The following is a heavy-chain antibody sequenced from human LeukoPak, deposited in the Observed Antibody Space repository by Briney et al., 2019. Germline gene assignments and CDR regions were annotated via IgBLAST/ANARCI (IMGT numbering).Heavy chain of an antibody. V-gene: IGHV3-49*04. J-gene: IGHJ4*02. CDR1: EVSFSGHV. CDR2: LRTKAHGETT. D-gene: IGHD2-21*02. CDR3: STRHCTGDCDSFFMPDY. Sequence: GGSLRLSCTGSEVSFSGHVMDWVRQAPGKGLEWLGFLRTKAHGETTEYAASVKGRFTISRDDTKSIAYLQMNGLNTEDTGLYLCSTRHCTGDCDSFFMPDYWGRGTLVSVAS.